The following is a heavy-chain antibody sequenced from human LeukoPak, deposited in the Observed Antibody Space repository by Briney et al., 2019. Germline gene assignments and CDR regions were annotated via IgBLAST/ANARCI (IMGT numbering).Heavy chain of an antibody. CDR3: ARIASGSYYTRGPNYFDY. Sequence: GESLKISCKGSGYSFTSYWIGWVRQMPGKGLEWMGIIYPGDSDTRYSPSFQGQVTISADKSISTAYLQWSSLKASDTAMYYCARIASGSYYTRGPNYFDYWGQGTLVTVSS. J-gene: IGHJ4*02. V-gene: IGHV5-51*01. CDR2: IYPGDSDT. D-gene: IGHD3-10*01. CDR1: GYSFTSYW.